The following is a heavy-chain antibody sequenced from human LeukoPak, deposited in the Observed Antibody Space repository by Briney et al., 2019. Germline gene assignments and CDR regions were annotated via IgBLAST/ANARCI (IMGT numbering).Heavy chain of an antibody. D-gene: IGHD4-23*01. V-gene: IGHV1-2*04. J-gene: IGHJ4*02. CDR3: ANGIEMTTVVTPARTRKVFDY. CDR2: INPNSGGT. Sequence: ASVKVSCKASGYTFTGYYMHWVRQAPGQGLEWMGWINPNSGGTNYAQKFQGWVTMTRDTSISTAYMELSRLRSDDTAVYYCANGIEMTTVVTPARTRKVFDYWGQGTLVTVSS. CDR1: GYTFTGYY.